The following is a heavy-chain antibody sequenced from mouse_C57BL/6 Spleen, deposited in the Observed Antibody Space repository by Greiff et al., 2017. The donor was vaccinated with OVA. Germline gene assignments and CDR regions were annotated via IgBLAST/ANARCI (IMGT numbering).Heavy chain of an antibody. CDR2: IRLKSDNYAT. CDR1: GFTFSNYW. CDR3: TGVGNYFDY. J-gene: IGHJ2*01. D-gene: IGHD4-1*01. Sequence: DVQLVESGGGLVQPAGSMKLSCVASGFTFSNYWMNWVRQSPEKGLEWVAQIRLKSDNYATHYAESVKGRFTISRDDSKSSVYLQMNNLRAEDTGIYYCTGVGNYFDYWGQGTTLTVSS. V-gene: IGHV6-3*01.